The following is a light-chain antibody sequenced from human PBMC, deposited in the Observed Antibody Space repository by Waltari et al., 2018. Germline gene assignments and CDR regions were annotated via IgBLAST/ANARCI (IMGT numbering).Light chain of an antibody. Sequence: QSGLTQPASVSGSPGQSITVSCTGTSSDVGNYNLVSWYQQYPGKAPKLMVYEVTKRTSGVSDRFSGSKSGNTASLTISGLQSEDEADYYCCSYAGLGIYVFGT. V-gene: IGLV2-23*02. J-gene: IGLJ1*01. CDR3: CSYAGLGIYV. CDR1: SSDVGNYNL. CDR2: EVT.